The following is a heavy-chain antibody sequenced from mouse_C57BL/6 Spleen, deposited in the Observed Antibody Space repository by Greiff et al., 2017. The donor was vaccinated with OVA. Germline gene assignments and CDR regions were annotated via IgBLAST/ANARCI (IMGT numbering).Heavy chain of an antibody. V-gene: IGHV3-6*01. CDR2: ISYDGSN. Sequence: EVQLQQSGPGLVQPSQSLSLTCSVTGYSITSGYYWNWIRQFPGNKLEWMGYISYDGSNNYNPSLKNRISITRDTSKNQFFLKLNSVTTEDTATYYCARRDYWGQGTSVTVSA. CDR1: GYSITSGYY. J-gene: IGHJ4*01. CDR3: ARRDY.